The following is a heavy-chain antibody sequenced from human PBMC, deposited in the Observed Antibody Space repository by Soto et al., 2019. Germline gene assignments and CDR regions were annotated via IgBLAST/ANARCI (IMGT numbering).Heavy chain of an antibody. CDR1: GGSFSGYY. V-gene: IGHV4-34*01. CDR3: ANLDGYNYFDY. J-gene: IGHJ4*02. D-gene: IGHD5-12*01. Sequence: SETLSLTCAVYGGSFSGYYWSWIRQPPGKGLEWIGEINHSGSTNYNPSLKSRVTISVDTSKNQFSLKLSSVTAADTAVYYCANLDGYNYFDYWGQGTLVTVSS. CDR2: INHSGST.